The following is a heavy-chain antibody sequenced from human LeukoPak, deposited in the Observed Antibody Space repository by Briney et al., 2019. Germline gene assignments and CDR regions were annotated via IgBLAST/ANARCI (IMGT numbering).Heavy chain of an antibody. Sequence: ASVRVSCKGSGYTFSDYYVHWVRQAPGQGLEWMGWMNYNSGVTNYLQNFQGRVTLTRDTSITTAYMDLSGLTSDDTAVYYCARGDFKDGYPLHYWGQGTLVTVSP. CDR2: MNYNSGVT. CDR3: ARGDFKDGYPLHY. D-gene: IGHD5-24*01. V-gene: IGHV1-2*02. J-gene: IGHJ4*02. CDR1: GYTFSDYY.